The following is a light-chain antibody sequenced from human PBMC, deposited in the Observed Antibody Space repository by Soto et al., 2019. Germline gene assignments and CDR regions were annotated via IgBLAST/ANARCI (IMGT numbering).Light chain of an antibody. CDR1: QSVSSSY. CDR2: GAS. CDR3: QQYGSSPMHT. Sequence: EIVLTQSPGTLSLSPGERATLSCRASQSVSSSYLAWYQQKPGQAPRLLIHGASTRATGIPDRFSGSGSGTDFTLTISRLEPEDFAVYYCQQYGSSPMHTFGQGTKLEI. J-gene: IGKJ2*01. V-gene: IGKV3-20*01.